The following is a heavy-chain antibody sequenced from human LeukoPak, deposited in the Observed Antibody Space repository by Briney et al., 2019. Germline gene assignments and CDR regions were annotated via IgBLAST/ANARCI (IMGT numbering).Heavy chain of an antibody. Sequence: SETLSLTCAVSGGSISGGGYSWSWIQQPPGKGLEWIGYIYHSGSTYYNPSLKSRVTISVDRSKNQFSLKLSSVTAADTAVYYCARGHYGSGSYYHSWGQGTLVTVSS. CDR2: IYHSGST. J-gene: IGHJ4*02. CDR3: ARGHYGSGSYYHS. CDR1: GGSISGGGYS. V-gene: IGHV4-30-2*01. D-gene: IGHD3-10*01.